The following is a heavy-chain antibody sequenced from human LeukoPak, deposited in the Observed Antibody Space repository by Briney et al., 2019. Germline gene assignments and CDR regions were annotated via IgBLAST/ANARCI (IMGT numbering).Heavy chain of an antibody. V-gene: IGHV1-2*02. D-gene: IGHD2-15*01. CDR3: ARGSSGSSCPGW. CDR2: INPNSGGT. Sequence: ASVKVSCKASGYTFTGYYMHWLRQAPGQGLEWMGWINPNSGGTNYSEKFQGRVTMNRDTSISTAYMELSRLRSDDTAVYYCARGSSGSSCPGWWGQGTLVTVSS. CDR1: GYTFTGYY. J-gene: IGHJ4*02.